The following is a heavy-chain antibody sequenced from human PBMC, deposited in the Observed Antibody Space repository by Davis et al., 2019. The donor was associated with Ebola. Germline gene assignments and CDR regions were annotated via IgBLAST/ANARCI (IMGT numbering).Heavy chain of an antibody. CDR1: GFTFTSYS. V-gene: IGHV3-21*01. CDR3: ARGTEYYDFWSGAPRGNWFDP. J-gene: IGHJ5*02. D-gene: IGHD3-3*01. Sequence: GESLKISCAASGFTFTSYSMNWVRQAPGRGLEWVSSINSGSRYIFYADSVKGRFAVSRDNAKNSVYLQMSSLRAEDTAIYYCARGTEYYDFWSGAPRGNWFDPWGRGTLVTVSS. CDR2: INSGSRYI.